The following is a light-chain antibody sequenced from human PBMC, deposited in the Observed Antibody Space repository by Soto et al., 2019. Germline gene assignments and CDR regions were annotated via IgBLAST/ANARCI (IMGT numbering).Light chain of an antibody. CDR1: RSVSSY. J-gene: IGKJ5*01. V-gene: IGKV3-11*01. Sequence: EIVLTQSPATLSLSPGESATLSCRATRSVSSYLAWYQQKPGQAPRLLIYGASTRATGIPARFSGSGSGTEFTLTISSLQPEDFATYFCQQSYTTPITFGQGTRLEIK. CDR3: QQSYTTPIT. CDR2: GAS.